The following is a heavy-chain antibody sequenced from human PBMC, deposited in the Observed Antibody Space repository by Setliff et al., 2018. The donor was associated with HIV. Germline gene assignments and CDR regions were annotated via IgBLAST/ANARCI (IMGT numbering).Heavy chain of an antibody. CDR2: RSTTGST. V-gene: IGHV4-4*09. CDR3: ARGLNYYGSGSYLPLGY. Sequence: SETLSLTCTVSGDSISSYFWSWIRQPPGKGLEWIGFRSTTGSTNYNPSLRIRVTISIDTSKNQISLNLSSVTAAYTAVYFCARGLNYYGSGSYLPLGYWGQGTLVTVSS. CDR1: GDSISSYF. J-gene: IGHJ4*02. D-gene: IGHD3-10*01.